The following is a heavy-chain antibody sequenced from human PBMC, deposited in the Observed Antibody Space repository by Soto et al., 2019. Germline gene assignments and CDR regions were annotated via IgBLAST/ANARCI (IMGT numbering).Heavy chain of an antibody. CDR2: IYYNGRT. Sequence: SETLSLTCTVSGGSVSSSTFFWGRIRQPPGKGLEWIATIYYNGRTFYNPSLKSRVTISLDTSTNQFSLKVTSVTAADTAVYYCAGLRYSNSRVWWFDPWGQGTLVPVSS. CDR1: GGSVSSSTFF. V-gene: IGHV4-39*01. CDR3: AGLRYSNSRVWWFDP. J-gene: IGHJ5*02. D-gene: IGHD4-4*01.